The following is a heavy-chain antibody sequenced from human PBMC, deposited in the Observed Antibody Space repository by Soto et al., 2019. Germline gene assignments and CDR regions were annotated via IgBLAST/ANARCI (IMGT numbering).Heavy chain of an antibody. CDR2: INHSGST. CDR3: ARGALAVRGGNNWFDP. Sequence: PSETLSLTCAVYGGSFSGYYWSWIRQPPGKGLEWIGEINHSGSTNYNPSLKGRVTISVDTSKNQFSLKLSSVTAADTAVYYCARGALAVRGGNNWFDPWGQGTLVTVSS. V-gene: IGHV4-34*01. CDR1: GGSFSGYY. D-gene: IGHD3-10*01. J-gene: IGHJ5*02.